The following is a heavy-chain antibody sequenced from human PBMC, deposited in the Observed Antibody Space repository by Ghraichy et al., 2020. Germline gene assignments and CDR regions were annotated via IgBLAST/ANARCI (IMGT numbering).Heavy chain of an antibody. CDR1: GGSISSGGYS. CDR2: IYHSGST. CDR3: ARGIAAAGRAYYYYYYMDV. J-gene: IGHJ6*03. V-gene: IGHV4-30-2*01. Sequence: SETLSLTCAVSGGSISSGGYSWSWIRQPPGKGLEWIGYIYHSGSTYYNPSLKSRVTISVDRSKNQFSLKLSSVTAADTAVYYCARGIAAAGRAYYYYYYMDVWGKGTTVTVSS. D-gene: IGHD6-13*01.